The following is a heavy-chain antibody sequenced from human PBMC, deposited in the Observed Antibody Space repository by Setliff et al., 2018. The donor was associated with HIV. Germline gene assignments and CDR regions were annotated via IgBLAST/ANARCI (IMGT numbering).Heavy chain of an antibody. CDR1: GYTFTTYS. CDR2: INVGKGDT. J-gene: IGHJ4*01. Sequence: ASVKVSCKASGYTFTTYSIHWVRQAPGQSLGWMGWINVGKGDTKYSQELQGRITLTTDTSANTAYMELSSLRSDDTAVYFCARGALLAVFDFDHWGHGTLVTVSS. CDR3: ARGALLAVFDFDH. V-gene: IGHV1-3*01. D-gene: IGHD3-10*01.